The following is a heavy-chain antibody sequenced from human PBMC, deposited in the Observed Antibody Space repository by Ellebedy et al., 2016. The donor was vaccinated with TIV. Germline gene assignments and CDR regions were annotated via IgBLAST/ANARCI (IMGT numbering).Heavy chain of an antibody. J-gene: IGHJ5*02. D-gene: IGHD6-13*01. V-gene: IGHV4-34*01. CDR3: ARDHHNTGYSSSWYWFDP. Sequence: MPSETLSLTCDVHGESLTNDYWSRIRQSPGKGLEWIGEISHGGSTNYNPSLKSRLTLSIDTFKNQFSLKLSSVTAADTGTYYCARDHHNTGYSSSWYWFDPWGQGALVTVSS. CDR1: GESLTNDY. CDR2: ISHGGST.